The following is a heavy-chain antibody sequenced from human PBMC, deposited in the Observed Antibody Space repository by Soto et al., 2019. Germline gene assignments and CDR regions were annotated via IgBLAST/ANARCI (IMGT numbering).Heavy chain of an antibody. D-gene: IGHD2-21*02. CDR1: GFTFSSYA. CDR3: ARESGVKRPYCSGDCYGLLDY. J-gene: IGHJ4*02. Sequence: GGSLRLSCAASGFTFSSYAMHWVRQAPGKGLGWVAVISYDGSNKYYADSVKGRFTISRDNSKNTLYLQMNSLRAEDTAVYYYARESGVKRPYCSGDCYGLLDYWGQGTLVTVSS. CDR2: ISYDGSNK. V-gene: IGHV3-30-3*01.